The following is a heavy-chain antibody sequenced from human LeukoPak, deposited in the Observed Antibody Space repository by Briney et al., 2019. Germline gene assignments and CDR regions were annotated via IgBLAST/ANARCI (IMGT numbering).Heavy chain of an antibody. CDR2: IRYDGINK. CDR3: ARPQGYYYYMDV. Sequence: GGSLRLSCAASGFTFSSYAMHWVRQAPGKGLEWVAFIRYDGINKYYADSVKGRFTISRDTSKNTLYLQMNSLRAEDTAVYYCARPQGYYYYMDVWGKGTTVTVSS. CDR1: GFTFSSYA. V-gene: IGHV3-30*04. J-gene: IGHJ6*03.